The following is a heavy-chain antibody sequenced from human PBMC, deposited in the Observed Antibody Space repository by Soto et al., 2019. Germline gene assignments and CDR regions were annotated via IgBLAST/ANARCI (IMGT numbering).Heavy chain of an antibody. V-gene: IGHV3-74*01. CDR2: LNSDGSNT. Sequence: EVQLVESGGGXXXXGGXXXLSCAASGXXXXXXWMHXXXQAPGKGLVWVSRLNSDGSNTDYADSVKGRFTISRDNAKNTLYLQMNSLRAEDTAVYYCARGKDRSLDQWGQGTLVTVSS. CDR1: GXXXXXXW. D-gene: IGHD6-19*01. J-gene: IGHJ4*02. CDR3: ARGKDRSLDQ.